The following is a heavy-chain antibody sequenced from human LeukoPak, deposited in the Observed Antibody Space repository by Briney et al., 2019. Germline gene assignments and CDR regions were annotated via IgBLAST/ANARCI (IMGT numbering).Heavy chain of an antibody. D-gene: IGHD3-22*01. CDR3: ITIGTFYYDGSGYYYPYFFDN. V-gene: IGHV3-15*01. CDR2: IKSKADGGTT. Sequence: GGSLRLSCAASGFTFSNAWMTWVRQAPGKGLEWVGRIKSKADGGTTDCAPPVKGRFTISRDDSKNTLYLQMNSLKTEDTAVYYCITIGTFYYDGSGYYYPYFFDNWGQGTLVTVSS. CDR1: GFTFSNAW. J-gene: IGHJ4*02.